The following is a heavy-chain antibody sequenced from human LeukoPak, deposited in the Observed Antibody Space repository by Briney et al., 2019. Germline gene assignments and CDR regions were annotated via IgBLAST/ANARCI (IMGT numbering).Heavy chain of an antibody. J-gene: IGHJ6*02. CDR2: INHSGST. V-gene: IGHV4-34*01. CDR1: GGSCIGYY. CDR3: ARGGYGMDV. Sequence: SETLALTCAVYGGSCIGYYWSWIRQPPGKGLEWIGEINHSGSTNYNPSLKSRVTISVDTSKNQFSLKLSSVTAADTAVYYCARGGYGMDVWGQGTTVTVSS.